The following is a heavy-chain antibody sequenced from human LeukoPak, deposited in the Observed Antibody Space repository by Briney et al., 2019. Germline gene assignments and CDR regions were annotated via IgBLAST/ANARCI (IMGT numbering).Heavy chain of an antibody. CDR2: ISSSGSYI. V-gene: IGHV3-21*01. CDR3: ARTQEAYYFDY. CDR1: GFTFSSYS. Sequence: GGSLRLSCAASGFTFSSYSMNWVRQAPGKGLEWVSSISSSGSYIYYADSVKGRFTISRDNAKNSLYLQMNSLRAEDTAVYYCARTQEAYYFDYWGQGTLVTVSS. J-gene: IGHJ4*02.